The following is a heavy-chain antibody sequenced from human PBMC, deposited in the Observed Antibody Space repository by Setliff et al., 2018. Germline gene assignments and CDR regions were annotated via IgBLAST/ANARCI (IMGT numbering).Heavy chain of an antibody. D-gene: IGHD3-3*01. CDR3: ARSSNFWNGYLFDW. Sequence: PSETLSLTCAVYGESFSGHYWSWIRQPPGKGLEWIGEINHSGSTNYNPSLKSRVTISVDTSKNQFSLKLSSVTAADTAVYYCARSSNFWNGYLFDWWGQGSLVTVSS. CDR1: GESFSGHY. V-gene: IGHV4-34*01. CDR2: INHSGST. J-gene: IGHJ4*02.